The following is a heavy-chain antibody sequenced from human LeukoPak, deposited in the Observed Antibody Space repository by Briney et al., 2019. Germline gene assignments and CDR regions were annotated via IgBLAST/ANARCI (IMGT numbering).Heavy chain of an antibody. D-gene: IGHD1-26*01. Sequence: PGGSLRLSCAASGFTFSSYAMSWVRQAPGKGLEWVSYISSSGSTIYYADSVKGRFTISRDNAKNSLYLQMNSLRAEDTAVYYCARYSGSYEVNYYYYYGMDVWGQGTTVTVSS. J-gene: IGHJ6*02. CDR3: ARYSGSYEVNYYYYYGMDV. V-gene: IGHV3-48*04. CDR1: GFTFSSYA. CDR2: ISSSGSTI.